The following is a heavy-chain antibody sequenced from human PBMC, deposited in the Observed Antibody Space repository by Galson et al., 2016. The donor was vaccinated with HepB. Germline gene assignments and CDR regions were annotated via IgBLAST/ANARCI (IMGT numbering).Heavy chain of an antibody. D-gene: IGHD2-15*01. CDR1: GGSIYSNSDY. V-gene: IGHV4-39*01. J-gene: IGHJ5*02. CDR3: ARQVVVAAWRVDP. CDR2: IYYSGST. Sequence: ETLSLTCSVSGGSIYSNSDYWGWIRQSPGKGLEWIGTIYYSGSTYYNPSLKSRVTISMHTSKNQFSLRLTSVTAADTAVYYCARQVVVAAWRVDPWGQGTLVTVSS.